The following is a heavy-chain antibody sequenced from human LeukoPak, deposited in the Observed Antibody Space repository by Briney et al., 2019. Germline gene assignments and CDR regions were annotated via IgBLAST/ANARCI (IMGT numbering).Heavy chain of an antibody. Sequence: GGSLRLSCAASGFTFSSYAMSWVRQAPGKGLEWVSAISGSGGSTYYADSVKGRFTISRDNSKNTLYLQMNSLRAEDTAAYYCAKSSGSSGYYYFDYWGQGTLVTVSS. V-gene: IGHV3-23*01. CDR3: AKSSGSSGYYYFDY. CDR2: ISGSGGST. D-gene: IGHD3-22*01. CDR1: GFTFSSYA. J-gene: IGHJ4*02.